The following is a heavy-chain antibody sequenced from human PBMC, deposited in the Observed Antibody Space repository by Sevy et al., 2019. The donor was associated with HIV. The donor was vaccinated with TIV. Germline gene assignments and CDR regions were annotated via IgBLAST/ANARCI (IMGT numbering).Heavy chain of an antibody. CDR2: IRQDGNEI. CDR1: GFTFSSFW. V-gene: IGHV3-7*01. Sequence: GGSLRLSCKASGFTFSSFWMQWVRQAPGKGLEWVANIRQDGNEIYYGDSVKGRFTISRDNAKNALYLQMDGLRAEDMAVYFCARKYHDTSGYPRYSMDVWGQGTTVTVSS. D-gene: IGHD3-22*01. CDR3: ARKYHDTSGYPRYSMDV. J-gene: IGHJ6*02.